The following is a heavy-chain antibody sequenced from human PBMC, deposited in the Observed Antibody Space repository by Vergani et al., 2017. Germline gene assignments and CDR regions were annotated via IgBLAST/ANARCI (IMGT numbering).Heavy chain of an antibody. Sequence: EVQLVESGGGLVKPGGSLRLSCAASGFTFSSYSMNWVRQAPGKGLEWVSSISSSSSYIYYADSVKGRFTISRDNAKNSLYLQMNSLRAEDTAVYYCARDPASYWYFDLWGRGTLVTVSS. CDR2: ISSSSSYI. V-gene: IGHV3-21*01. CDR3: ARDPASYWYFDL. J-gene: IGHJ2*01. CDR1: GFTFSSYS.